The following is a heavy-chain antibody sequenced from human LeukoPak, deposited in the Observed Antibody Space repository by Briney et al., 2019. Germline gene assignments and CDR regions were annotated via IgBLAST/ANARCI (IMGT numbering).Heavy chain of an antibody. J-gene: IGHJ4*02. D-gene: IGHD3-22*01. Sequence: GGSLRLSCAASGFNFRSYAMSWDREAPGKGLEWVSAISGSGGGTYYAESVKGRFTISRDNSTNTLYLQMNRLRAEDTAVYYCAKAVYDSSGYLYWGQGTLFTVSS. CDR1: GFNFRSYA. CDR3: AKAVYDSSGYLY. CDR2: ISGSGGGT. V-gene: IGHV3-23*01.